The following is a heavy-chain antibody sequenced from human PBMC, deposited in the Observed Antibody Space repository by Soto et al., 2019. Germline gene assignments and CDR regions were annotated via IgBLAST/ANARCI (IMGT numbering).Heavy chain of an antibody. CDR2: IKSKTDGGTT. J-gene: IGHJ4*02. D-gene: IGHD3-3*01. V-gene: IGHV3-15*07. Sequence: GGSLRLSCAASGFTFSNAWMNWVRQAPGKGLEWVSRIKSKTDGGTTDYAAPVKGRFTISRDDSKNTLYLQMNSLKTEDTAVYYCTTARVDFWSGYPFDYWGQGTLVTVSS. CDR3: TTARVDFWSGYPFDY. CDR1: GFTFSNAW.